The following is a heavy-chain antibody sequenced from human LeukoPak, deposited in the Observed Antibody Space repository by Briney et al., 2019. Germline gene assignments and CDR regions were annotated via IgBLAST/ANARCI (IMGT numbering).Heavy chain of an antibody. CDR3: ARNAVPDRPCSGMDV. V-gene: IGHV1-69*01. J-gene: IGHJ6*04. Sequence: SVKVSCKASGGTFSSYAISWVRQAPGQGLEWMGGIIPIFGTANYAQKFQGRVTITADESTSTAYMELSSLRSEDTAVYYCARNAVPDRPCSGMDVWGKGPTVTVSS. CDR2: IIPIFGTA. CDR1: GGTFSSYA. D-gene: IGHD2-2*01.